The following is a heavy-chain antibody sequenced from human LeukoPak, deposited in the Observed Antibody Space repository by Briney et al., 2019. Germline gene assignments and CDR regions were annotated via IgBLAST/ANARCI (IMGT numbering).Heavy chain of an antibody. V-gene: IGHV3-21*01. CDR3: ARDLSSGTPGGFDY. CDR1: GFTYRRYS. J-gene: IGHJ4*02. Sequence: NSGGSLRLSCVASGFTYRRYSMNWVRQAPGKGLERVSTISSGSDYLYHADLVRGRFTISRDNARNSLFLQMDDLRAEDTALYYCARDLSSGTPGGFDYWGQGILVTVSS. D-gene: IGHD1-1*01. CDR2: ISSGSDYL.